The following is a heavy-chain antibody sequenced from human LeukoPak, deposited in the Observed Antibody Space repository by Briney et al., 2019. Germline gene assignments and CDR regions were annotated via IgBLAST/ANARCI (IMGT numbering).Heavy chain of an antibody. D-gene: IGHD4-17*01. V-gene: IGHV1-2*02. CDR2: INPNTGDT. Sequence: ASVKVSCKASGDTFTDHYMHWVRQAPGQGPEWIGFINPNTGDTRYAQEFQGRVTMTRDTSITTAYMELRNLASDETAIYYCARRLGNDYGDYFDFWGQGTLVTVSS. J-gene: IGHJ4*02. CDR1: GDTFTDHY. CDR3: ARRLGNDYGDYFDF.